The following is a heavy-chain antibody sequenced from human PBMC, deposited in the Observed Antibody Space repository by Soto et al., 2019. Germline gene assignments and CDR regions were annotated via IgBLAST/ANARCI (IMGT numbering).Heavy chain of an antibody. Sequence: GGSLRLSCAASDSIVSNNYMSWVRQAPGKGLEWVSLIYSGGGTNYADAVKGRFTISRDNYRNTLYLQMDSPRADDSHVYYCATLSVGRSRTNYDSFHYWGQGDLVTVSS. J-gene: IGHJ4*02. CDR3: ATLSVGRSRTNYDSFHY. D-gene: IGHD3-16*01. V-gene: IGHV3-53*01. CDR1: DSIVSNNY. CDR2: IYSGGGT.